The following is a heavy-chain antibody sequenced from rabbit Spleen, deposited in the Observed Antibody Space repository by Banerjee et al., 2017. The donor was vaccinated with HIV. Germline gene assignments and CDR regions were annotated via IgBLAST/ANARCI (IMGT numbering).Heavy chain of an antibody. V-gene: IGHV1S45*01. Sequence: QEQLEESGGGLVKPGGTLTLTCTVSGFSFSSNWICWVRQAPGKGMEWIACIDTNDGDTDYANWPKGRFTISKTSSTTVTLQMTSLTVADTATYFCARSYLNDGYNLWGQGTLVTVS. CDR3: ARSYLNDGYNL. J-gene: IGHJ3*01. CDR2: IDTNDGDT. D-gene: IGHD6-1*01. CDR1: GFSFSSNW.